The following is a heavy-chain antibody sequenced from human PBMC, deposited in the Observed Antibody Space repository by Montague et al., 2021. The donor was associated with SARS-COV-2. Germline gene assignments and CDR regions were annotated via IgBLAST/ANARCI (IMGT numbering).Heavy chain of an antibody. Sequence: SLRLSCAASGFTFSRYSMNWVRQAPGKGLEWVSSLGSSISYIYYADSFXGRFTISRDNAKNSLYLQMNSLRAEDTAAYYCARGVEWLLFNVFDYWGQGTLVTVSS. CDR1: GFTFSRYS. D-gene: IGHD3-3*01. V-gene: IGHV3-21*01. J-gene: IGHJ4*02. CDR3: ARGVEWLLFNVFDY. CDR2: LGSSISYI.